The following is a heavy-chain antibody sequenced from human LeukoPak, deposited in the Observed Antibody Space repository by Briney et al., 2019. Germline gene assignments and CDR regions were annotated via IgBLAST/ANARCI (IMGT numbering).Heavy chain of an antibody. J-gene: IGHJ5*02. D-gene: IGHD3-3*01. CDR1: GGSISSGGYY. CDR3: ARAGPILRFLEWFDL. Sequence: SETLSLTCTVSGGSISSGGYYWSWIRQHPGKGLEWIGYIYYSGSTYYNPSLKSRVTISVDTSKNQFSLKLSSVTAADTAVYCCARAGPILRFLEWFDLWGQGTLVTVSS. CDR2: IYYSGST. V-gene: IGHV4-31*03.